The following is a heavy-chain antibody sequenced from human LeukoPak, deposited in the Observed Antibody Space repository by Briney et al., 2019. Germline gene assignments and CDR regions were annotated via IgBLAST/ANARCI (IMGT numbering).Heavy chain of an antibody. J-gene: IGHJ3*02. Sequence: TGGSLRLSCAASGFTFSSYAMHWVRQAPGKGLEHVSAISSNGGSTYYANSVKGRFTISRDNSKNTLYLQMGSLRAEDMAVYYCARAPGSPILTGYWLAFDIWGQGTMVTVSS. CDR1: GFTFSSYA. D-gene: IGHD3-9*01. V-gene: IGHV3-64*01. CDR2: ISSNGGST. CDR3: ARAPGSPILTGYWLAFDI.